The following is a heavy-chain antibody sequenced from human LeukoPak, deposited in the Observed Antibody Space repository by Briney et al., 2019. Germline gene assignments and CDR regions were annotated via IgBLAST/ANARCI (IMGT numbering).Heavy chain of an antibody. D-gene: IGHD6-13*01. J-gene: IGHJ5*02. CDR3: ARSSSWYKNNWFDP. Sequence: SETLSLTCAVYGGSFSGYYWSWIRQPPGKGLEWIGYIYYSGSTNYNPSLKSRVTISVDTSKNQFSLKLSSVTAADTAVYYCARSSSWYKNNWFDPWGQGTLVTVSS. V-gene: IGHV4-59*01. CDR2: IYYSGST. CDR1: GGSFSGYY.